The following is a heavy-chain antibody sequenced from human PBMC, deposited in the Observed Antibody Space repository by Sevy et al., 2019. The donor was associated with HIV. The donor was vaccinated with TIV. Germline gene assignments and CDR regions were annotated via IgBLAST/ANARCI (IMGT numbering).Heavy chain of an antibody. CDR2: INPNSGGT. D-gene: IGHD2-21*02. Sequence: ASVKVSCKASGYTFIGYYTHWVRQAPGQGLEWMGWINPNSGGTNYEQRFQGRVTMTSDTSISTAYMELSRLTSDDRAVYYCARGWDRLAVTASRFDFDYWGQGTLVTVSS. J-gene: IGHJ4*02. CDR1: GYTFIGYY. V-gene: IGHV1-2*02. CDR3: ARGWDRLAVTASRFDFDY.